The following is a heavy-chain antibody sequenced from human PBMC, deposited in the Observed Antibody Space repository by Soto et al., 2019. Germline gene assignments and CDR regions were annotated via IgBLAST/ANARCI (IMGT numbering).Heavy chain of an antibody. D-gene: IGHD3-10*01. Sequence: ASVKVSCKASGYTFTSYGISWVRQAPGQGLEWMGWISAYNGNTNYAQKLQGRVTMTTDTSTSTAYMELRSLRSDDTAVYYCARGELLWFGELSEHDYYYYGMDVWGQGTKVTVSS. CDR1: GYTFTSYG. V-gene: IGHV1-18*04. J-gene: IGHJ6*02. CDR3: ARGELLWFGELSEHDYYYYGMDV. CDR2: ISAYNGNT.